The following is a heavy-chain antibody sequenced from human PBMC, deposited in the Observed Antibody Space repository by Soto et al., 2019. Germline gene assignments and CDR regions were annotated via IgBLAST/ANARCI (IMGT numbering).Heavy chain of an antibody. D-gene: IGHD3-3*01. V-gene: IGHV1-18*01. CDR2: ISAYNGNT. CDR3: ARDSPNYDFWSGYYLNWFDP. CDR1: GYTFTSYG. J-gene: IGHJ5*02. Sequence: ASVKVSCKASGYTFTSYGISWVRQAPGQGLEWMGWISAYNGNTNYAQKLQGRVTMTTDTSTSTAYMELRSLRSDDTAVYYCARDSPNYDFWSGYYLNWFDPWGQGTLVTVSS.